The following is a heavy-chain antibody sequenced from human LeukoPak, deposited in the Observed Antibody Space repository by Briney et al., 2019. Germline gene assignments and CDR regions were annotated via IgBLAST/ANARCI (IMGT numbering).Heavy chain of an antibody. Sequence: PGRSLRLSCAASGFTFSSYAMHWVRQAPGKGLEWVADISYDGSNKYYADSVKGRFTISRDNSKNSLHLQMNSLRAGDTAVYCCARDFVVVAATPLPDYWGQGTLVTVSS. CDR3: ARDFVVVAATPLPDY. D-gene: IGHD2-15*01. CDR2: ISYDGSNK. CDR1: GFTFSSYA. V-gene: IGHV3-30*04. J-gene: IGHJ4*02.